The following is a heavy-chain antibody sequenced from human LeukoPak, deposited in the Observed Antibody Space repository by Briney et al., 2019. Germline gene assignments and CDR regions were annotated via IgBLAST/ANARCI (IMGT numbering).Heavy chain of an antibody. CDR3: ALTGRRSGWLGDY. CDR2: IIPICGTA. D-gene: IGHD6-19*01. V-gene: IGHV1-69*13. Sequence: GASVQDSCKASGGIYSSYAISWVRQAPGQGLEWMGGIIPICGTANYAQKFQGRVTITADESTSTAYMELSSLRSEDTAVYYCALTGRRSGWLGDYWGQGTLVTVSS. CDR1: GGIYSSYA. J-gene: IGHJ4*02.